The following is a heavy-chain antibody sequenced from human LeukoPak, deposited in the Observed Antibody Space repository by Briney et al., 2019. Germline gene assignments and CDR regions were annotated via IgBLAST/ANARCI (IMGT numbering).Heavy chain of an antibody. CDR3: ARRDCSSTSCLGFGYYYYYMDV. Sequence: PSETLSLTCTVSGASITTYYWSWIRQPPGKGLEWIGYIYYSGSTNYNPSLKSRVTISVDTSKNQFSLKLSSVTAADTAVYYCARRDCSSTSCLGFGYYYYYMDVWGKGTTVTVSS. CDR1: GASITTYY. J-gene: IGHJ6*03. D-gene: IGHD2-2*01. CDR2: IYYSGST. V-gene: IGHV4-59*01.